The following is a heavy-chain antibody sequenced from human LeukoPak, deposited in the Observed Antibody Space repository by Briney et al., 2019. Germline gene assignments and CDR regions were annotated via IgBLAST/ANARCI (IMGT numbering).Heavy chain of an antibody. V-gene: IGHV3-21*01. CDR3: VREAAISEGWFDP. CDR2: NSSSSSYI. Sequence: PGGSLRLTCAASGFTFSSYSMNWVRQAPGKGLEWVSSNSSSSSYIYYADSGKGRFTISRDNAKNSLYLQMNSLRAEDTAVYYCVREAAISEGWFDPWGQGTLVTVSS. CDR1: GFTFSSYS. J-gene: IGHJ5*02. D-gene: IGHD5-18*01.